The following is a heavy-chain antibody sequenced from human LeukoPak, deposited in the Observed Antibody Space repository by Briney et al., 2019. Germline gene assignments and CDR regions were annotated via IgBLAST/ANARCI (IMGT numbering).Heavy chain of an antibody. Sequence: ASVKVSCKASGYTFTSFDIHWVRQATGQGLEWMGWMNPNSGNTGYAQKFQGRLTMTGSTSISTAYMEMSSLRSEDTAVYYCARAPFPPGDNYWGQGTLVTVSS. V-gene: IGHV1-8*01. CDR2: MNPNSGNT. CDR3: ARAPFPPGDNY. D-gene: IGHD2/OR15-2a*01. J-gene: IGHJ4*02. CDR1: GYTFTSFD.